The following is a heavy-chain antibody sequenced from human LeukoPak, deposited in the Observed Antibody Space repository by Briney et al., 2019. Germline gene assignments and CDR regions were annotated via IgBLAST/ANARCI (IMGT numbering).Heavy chain of an antibody. J-gene: IGHJ4*02. V-gene: IGHV3-66*02. Sequence: GGSLRLSCAASGFTVSSNYMSWVRQAPGKGLEWVSVIYSGGSTYYADSVKGRFTISRDNSKNTLYLQMNSLRAEDTAVYYCAKPGKFWSDYVDYFDYWGQGTLVTVSS. CDR3: AKPGKFWSDYVDYFDY. D-gene: IGHD3-3*01. CDR2: IYSGGST. CDR1: GFTVSSNY.